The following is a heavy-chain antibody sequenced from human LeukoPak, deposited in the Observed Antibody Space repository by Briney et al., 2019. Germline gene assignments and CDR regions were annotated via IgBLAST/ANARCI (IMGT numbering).Heavy chain of an antibody. D-gene: IGHD3-22*01. Sequence: SVKVSCKASGGTFSSYAISWVRQAPGQGLEWMGGIIPIFGTANYAQKFQGRVTITADESTSTAYMELSSLRSEDTAVYYCASHYYDSSGYYYGFDYWGRGTLVTVSS. V-gene: IGHV1-69*01. CDR1: GGTFSSYA. CDR3: ASHYYDSSGYYYGFDY. CDR2: IIPIFGTA. J-gene: IGHJ4*02.